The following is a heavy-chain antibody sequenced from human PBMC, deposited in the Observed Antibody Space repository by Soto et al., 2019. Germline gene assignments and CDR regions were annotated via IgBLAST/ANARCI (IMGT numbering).Heavy chain of an antibody. CDR1: GYTLNEVA. V-gene: IGHV1-24*01. J-gene: IGHJ5*02. CDR2: FDPDEAET. CDR3: TTYHGDYNFDH. Sequence: QVQLVQSGAEVKKPGASVKVSCKVSGYTLNEVAMHWVRQAPGKGLEWLGGFDPDEAETIYAQHFQGRVTMTEDTSTDTVYMELSSRRSEDTALYFCTTYHGDYNFDHWGQGTLVTVSS. D-gene: IGHD4-17*01.